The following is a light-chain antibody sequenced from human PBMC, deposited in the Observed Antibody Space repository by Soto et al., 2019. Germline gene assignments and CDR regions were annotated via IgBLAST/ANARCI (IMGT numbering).Light chain of an antibody. J-gene: IGLJ2*01. CDR2: EVN. Sequence: QSALTQPPSASGSPGESVTISCTGTSSDVGGYVYVSWFQQHPGKAPKLIIFEVNKRPSGVPDRFSGSRSGNTASLTVAGLQLEEEADYYCRSYAGGNKMVFGGGTKLTVL. CDR3: RSYAGGNKMV. CDR1: SSDVGGYVY. V-gene: IGLV2-8*01.